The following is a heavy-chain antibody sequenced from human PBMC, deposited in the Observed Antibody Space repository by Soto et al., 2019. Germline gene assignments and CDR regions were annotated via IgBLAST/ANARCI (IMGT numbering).Heavy chain of an antibody. J-gene: IGHJ4*02. CDR1: GFTFSSYA. CDR2: ISCSGGST. Sequence: GGSLRLSCAASGFTFSSYAMSWVRQAPGKGLEWVSAISCSGGSTYYADSVKGRFTISRDNSKNTLYLQMNSLRAEDTAVYYCAKDLTLAVAGRGGYYFDYWGQGTLVTVSS. V-gene: IGHV3-23*01. D-gene: IGHD6-19*01. CDR3: AKDLTLAVAGRGGYYFDY.